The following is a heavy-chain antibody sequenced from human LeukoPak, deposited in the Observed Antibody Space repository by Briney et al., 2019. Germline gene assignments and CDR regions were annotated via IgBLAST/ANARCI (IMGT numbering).Heavy chain of an antibody. CDR2: IIPIFGTA. CDR3: ARTPTDEYCYGSGSYYRVYYFDY. J-gene: IGHJ4*02. CDR1: GGTFTSYA. D-gene: IGHD3-10*01. Sequence: ASVKVSCKSSGGTFTSYAISWVRQAPGQGLEWMGGIIPIFGTANYSQKFQGRVTITADESTSTAYMELSSLRSEDTAVYYCARTPTDEYCYGSGSYYRVYYFDYWGQGTLVAVSS. V-gene: IGHV1-69*13.